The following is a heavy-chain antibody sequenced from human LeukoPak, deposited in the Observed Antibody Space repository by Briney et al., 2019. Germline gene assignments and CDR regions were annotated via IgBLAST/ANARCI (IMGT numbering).Heavy chain of an antibody. V-gene: IGHV3-23*01. Sequence: GGSLRLSCAASGFTFSSYWMSWVRQAPGKGLEWVSGIGGSGSAYYADSVKGRFSISRDNSKNTLYLQMDNLRAEDTAVYYCAKRGAEVGETVAPGDYWGQGTLLTVSS. D-gene: IGHD1-26*01. CDR3: AKRGAEVGETVAPGDY. CDR1: GFTFSSYW. J-gene: IGHJ4*02. CDR2: IGGSGSA.